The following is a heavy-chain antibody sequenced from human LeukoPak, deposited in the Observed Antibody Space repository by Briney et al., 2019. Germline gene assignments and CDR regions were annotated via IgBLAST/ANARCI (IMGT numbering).Heavy chain of an antibody. CDR1: GGSISSYY. CDR2: IYYSGST. D-gene: IGHD4-11*01. V-gene: IGHV4-59*01. CDR3: ARGGAYSNPYYYYGMDV. Sequence: SETLSLTCTVSGGSISSYYWSWIRQPPGKGLEWIGYIYYSGSTNYNPSLKSRVTISVDTSKKQFSLKLSSVSAAGTGVYYCARGGAYSNPYYYYGMDVWGQGTTVTVSS. J-gene: IGHJ6*02.